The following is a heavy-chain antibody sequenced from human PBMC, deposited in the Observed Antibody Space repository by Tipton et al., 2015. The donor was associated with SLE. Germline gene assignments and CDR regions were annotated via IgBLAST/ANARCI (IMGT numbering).Heavy chain of an antibody. CDR2: ISYDGSNK. CDR1: GFTFSSYT. J-gene: IGHJ4*02. D-gene: IGHD1-26*01. CDR3: ASEGWGLSFYV. Sequence: QLVQSGGGVVQPGRSLRLSCAASGFTFSSYTMHWVRQAPGKGLEWVAVISYDGSNKYYADSVKGRFTISRDNSKNTLYLQMNSLRAEDTAVYYCASEGWGLSFYVWGQGTLVSVSS. V-gene: IGHV3-30*04.